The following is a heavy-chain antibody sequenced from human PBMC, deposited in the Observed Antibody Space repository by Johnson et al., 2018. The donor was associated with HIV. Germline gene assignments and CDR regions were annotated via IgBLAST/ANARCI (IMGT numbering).Heavy chain of an antibody. CDR2: IYSDGST. CDR3: AKDRYSYGTDAFDI. V-gene: IGHV3-53*01. D-gene: IGHD5-18*01. Sequence: EVQLVESGGGLIQPGGSLRLSCAASGLTVSDNYMSWVRQAPGKGLEWVSLIYSDGSTYYADSVKGRFTISRDNAKNSLYLQMNSLRAEDTALYYCAKDRYSYGTDAFDIWGQGTMVTVSS. CDR1: GLTVSDNY. J-gene: IGHJ3*02.